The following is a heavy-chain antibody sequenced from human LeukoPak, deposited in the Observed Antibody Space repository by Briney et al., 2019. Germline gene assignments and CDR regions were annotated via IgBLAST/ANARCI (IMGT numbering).Heavy chain of an antibody. Sequence: SETLSLTCTVSGGSISSYYWSWIRQPAGKGLEWIGYIYYSGSTNYNPSLKSRVTISVDTSKNQFSLKLSSVTAADTAVYYCARLEGRGSGSYRYYYYGMDVWGQGTTVTVSS. CDR3: ARLEGRGSGSYRYYYYGMDV. CDR2: IYYSGST. D-gene: IGHD3-10*01. J-gene: IGHJ6*02. CDR1: GGSISSYY. V-gene: IGHV4-59*08.